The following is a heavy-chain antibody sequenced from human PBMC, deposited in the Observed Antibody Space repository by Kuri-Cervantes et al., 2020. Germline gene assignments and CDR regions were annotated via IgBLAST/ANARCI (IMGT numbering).Heavy chain of an antibody. J-gene: IGHJ6*02. V-gene: IGHV6-1*01. D-gene: IGHD3-10*01. CDR2: TYYRSKWYN. Sequence: QTLSLTCAISGDSVSSNSAAWNWIRQSPSRGLEWLGRTYYRSKWYNDYAVSVKSRITINPDTSKNQFSLQLNSVTPEDTAVYYCARDLWFGEFYYYYGMDVWGQGTTVTVSS. CDR1: GDSVSSNSAA. CDR3: ARDLWFGEFYYYYGMDV.